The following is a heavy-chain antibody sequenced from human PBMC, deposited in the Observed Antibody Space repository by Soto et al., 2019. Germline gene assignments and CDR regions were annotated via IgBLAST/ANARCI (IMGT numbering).Heavy chain of an antibody. D-gene: IGHD3-22*01. CDR1: GGSFSGYY. CDR3: ARVVVITTGPDY. CDR2: INHSGST. Sequence: QVQLQQWGAGLLKPSETLSLTCAVYGGSFSGYYWSWIRQPPGKGLEWIGEINHSGSTNYNPSLKSRVTISVDASKNQFSRTLSSVTAAETAVYYCARVVVITTGPDYWGQGTLVTVSS. V-gene: IGHV4-34*01. J-gene: IGHJ4*02.